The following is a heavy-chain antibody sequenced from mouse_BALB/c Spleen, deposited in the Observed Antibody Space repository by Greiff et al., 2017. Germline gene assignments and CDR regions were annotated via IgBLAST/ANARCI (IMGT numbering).Heavy chain of an antibody. CDR2: ISSGGSYT. CDR3: AREWYGAMDY. J-gene: IGHJ4*01. V-gene: IGHV5-9-4*01. Sequence: EVKLVESGGGLVKPGGSLKLSCAASGFTFSSYAMSWVRQSPEKRLEWVAEISSGGSYTYYPDTVTGRFTISRDNAKNTLYLKMSSLRTEDTAMYYCAREWYGAMDYWGQGTSVTVSS. D-gene: IGHD2-1*01. CDR1: GFTFSSYA.